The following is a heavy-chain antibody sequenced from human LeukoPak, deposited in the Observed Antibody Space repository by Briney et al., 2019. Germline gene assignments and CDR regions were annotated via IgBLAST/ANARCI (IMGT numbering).Heavy chain of an antibody. V-gene: IGHV4-39*01. J-gene: IGHJ3*02. Sequence: PSETLSLTCAVSGGSISSNSYYWGWIRQPPGKGLEWIGSIYYSGSTYYNPSLKSRVTISVDTSKNQFSLKLSSVTAADTAVYYCARAMIVVVNAFDIWGQGTMVTVSS. D-gene: IGHD3-22*01. CDR1: GGSISSNSYY. CDR2: IYYSGST. CDR3: ARAMIVVVNAFDI.